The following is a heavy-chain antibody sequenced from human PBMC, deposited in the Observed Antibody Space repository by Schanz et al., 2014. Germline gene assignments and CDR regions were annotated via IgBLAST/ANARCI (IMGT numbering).Heavy chain of an antibody. J-gene: IGHJ4*02. D-gene: IGHD3-9*01. Sequence: QVQLVESGGGVVQPGRSLRLSCAASGFTFSSYAMHWVRQAPGKGLEWVAVISNDGSIKYYADSVKGRFTISRDNSKNTLYLQMNTLRAEDTAVYYCARDAADFYDILTEEDYWGQGTLVTVSS. CDR3: ARDAADFYDILTEEDY. CDR2: ISNDGSIK. CDR1: GFTFSSYA. V-gene: IGHV3-30-3*01.